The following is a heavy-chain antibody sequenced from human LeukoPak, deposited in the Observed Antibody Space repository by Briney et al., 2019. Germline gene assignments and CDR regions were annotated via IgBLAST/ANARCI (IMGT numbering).Heavy chain of an antibody. V-gene: IGHV5-51*01. D-gene: IGHD3-10*01. Sequence: GESLKISCKGSGYSFTSYWIGWVRQMPGKGLGWMGIIYPGDSDTRYSPSFQGQVTISADKSISTAYLQWSSLKASDTAMYYCARRIYGSGSYYLPFDYWGQGTLVTVSS. CDR1: GYSFTSYW. CDR2: IYPGDSDT. J-gene: IGHJ4*02. CDR3: ARRIYGSGSYYLPFDY.